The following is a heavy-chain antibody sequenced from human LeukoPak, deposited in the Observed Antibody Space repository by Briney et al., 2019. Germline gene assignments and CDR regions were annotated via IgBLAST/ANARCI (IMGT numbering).Heavy chain of an antibody. J-gene: IGHJ6*04. V-gene: IGHV3-7*03. CDR1: GFTLSTYW. D-gene: IGHD2-8*01. CDR2: IKQDGSEK. Sequence: QPGGSLRLSCAASGFTLSTYWMTWVRQAPGKGLEWVANIKQDGSEKYYVDSVKGRFTISRNNAKNSLYLQANSLRAEDTAVYYCARDQWGPDVWGKGTTVTVSS. CDR3: ARDQWGPDV.